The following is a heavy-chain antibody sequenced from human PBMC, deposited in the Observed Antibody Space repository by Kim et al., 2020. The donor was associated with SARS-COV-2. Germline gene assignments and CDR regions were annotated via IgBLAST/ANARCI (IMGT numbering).Heavy chain of an antibody. J-gene: IGHJ3*02. Sequence: DSVKGRFTISRDNYKNTLYLQMNSLRAEDTAVYYCARVHRSSGWFDAFDIWGQGTMVTVSS. CDR3: ARVHRSSGWFDAFDI. V-gene: IGHV3-30*07. D-gene: IGHD6-19*01.